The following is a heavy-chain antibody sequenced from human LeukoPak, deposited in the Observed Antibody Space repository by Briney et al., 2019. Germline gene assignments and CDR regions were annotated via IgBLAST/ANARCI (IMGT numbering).Heavy chain of an antibody. V-gene: IGHV7-4-1*02. CDR1: GYIFSSYA. J-gene: IGHJ3*02. CDR2: INTNTGNP. Sequence: ASVKVSCKASGYIFSSYAMIWVRQAPGQGLEWMGWINTNTGNPTYAQGFTGRFVFSLDTSVSTAYLQINSLKAEDTAVYYCTRVIGHGAGDEAFDIWGQGTMVTVSS. CDR3: TRVIGHGAGDEAFDI. D-gene: IGHD2-21*01.